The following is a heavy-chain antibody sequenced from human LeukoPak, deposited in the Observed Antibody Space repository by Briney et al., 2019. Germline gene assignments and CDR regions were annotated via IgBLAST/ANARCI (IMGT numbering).Heavy chain of an antibody. D-gene: IGHD3-3*01. Sequence: ASVKVSCKASGYTFTSYDINWVRQATGQGLEWMGWMNPNNGNTGYAQKFQGRVTITRNTSISTAYMELSSLRSEDTAVYYCARGYDFWSGYLGDNWFDPWGQGTLVTVSS. CDR3: ARGYDFWSGYLGDNWFDP. J-gene: IGHJ5*02. CDR1: GYTFTSYD. V-gene: IGHV1-8*03. CDR2: MNPNNGNT.